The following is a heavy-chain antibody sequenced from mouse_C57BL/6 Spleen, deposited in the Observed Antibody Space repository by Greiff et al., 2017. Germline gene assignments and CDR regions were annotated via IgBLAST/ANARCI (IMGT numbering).Heavy chain of an antibody. CDR3: ARRDGNYEDAMDD. Sequence: EVQLQQSGPVLVKPGASVKMSCKASGYTFTDYYMNWVKQSHGKSLEWIGVINPYNGGTSYNQKFKGKATLTVDKSSSTAYMELNSLTSEDSAVYYCARRDGNYEDAMDDWGQGTSVTVSS. CDR1: GYTFTDYY. CDR2: INPYNGGT. V-gene: IGHV1-19*01. J-gene: IGHJ4*01. D-gene: IGHD2-1*01.